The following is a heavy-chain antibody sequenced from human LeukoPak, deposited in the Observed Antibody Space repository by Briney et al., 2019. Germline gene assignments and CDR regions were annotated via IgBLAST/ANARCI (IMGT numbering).Heavy chain of an antibody. CDR1: GGTFSSYA. CDR3: ARSDYYDSSGARVSRDYWYFDL. V-gene: IGHV1-69*13. D-gene: IGHD3-22*01. Sequence: SVKVSCKASGGTFSSYAISWVRQAPGQGLEWMGGIIPIFGTANYAQKFQGRVTITADESTSTAYMELSSLRSEDTAVYYCARSDYYDSSGARVSRDYWYFDLWGRGTLVTVSS. CDR2: IIPIFGTA. J-gene: IGHJ2*01.